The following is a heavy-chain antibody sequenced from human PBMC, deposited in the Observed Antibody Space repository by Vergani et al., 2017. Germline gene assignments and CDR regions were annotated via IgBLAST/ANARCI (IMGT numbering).Heavy chain of an antibody. Sequence: QVQLVESGGGVVQPGRSLRLSCAASGFTFSSYGMHWVRQAPGKGLEWVAVISYDGSNKYYADSVKGRFTISRDNSKNTLYLQMNSLRAEDTAVYYCARAHYYDGSGLTGYWGQGTLVTVSS. D-gene: IGHD3-22*01. V-gene: IGHV3-30*03. J-gene: IGHJ4*02. CDR2: ISYDGSNK. CDR3: ARAHYYDGSGLTGY. CDR1: GFTFSSYG.